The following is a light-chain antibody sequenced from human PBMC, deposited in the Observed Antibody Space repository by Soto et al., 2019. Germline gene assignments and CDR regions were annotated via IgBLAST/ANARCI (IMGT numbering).Light chain of an antibody. CDR2: DDN. CDR1: SGSIASNY. Sequence: NFMLTQPHSVSESPGKTVTISCTRSSGSIASNYVQWYQQRPGSAPTSVISDDNQRPSGVPDRFSGSIDSSSNSASLTISGLKTEDEADYYCHSYDSDNVIFGGGTKLTVL. V-gene: IGLV6-57*04. CDR3: HSYDSDNVI. J-gene: IGLJ2*01.